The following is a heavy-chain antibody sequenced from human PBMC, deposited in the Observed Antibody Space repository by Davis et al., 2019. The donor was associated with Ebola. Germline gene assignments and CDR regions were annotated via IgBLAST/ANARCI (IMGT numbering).Heavy chain of an antibody. CDR3: ARGGSEYSGYDFFDY. V-gene: IGHV3-33*01. J-gene: IGHJ4*02. CDR1: GFTFSSYG. D-gene: IGHD5-12*01. CDR2: IWYDGSNK. Sequence: GGSLRLSCAASGFTFSSYGMHWVRPAPGKGLEWVAVIWYDGSNKYYADSVKGRFTISRDNSKNTLYLQMNSLRAEDTAVYYCARGGSEYSGYDFFDYWGQGTLVTVSS.